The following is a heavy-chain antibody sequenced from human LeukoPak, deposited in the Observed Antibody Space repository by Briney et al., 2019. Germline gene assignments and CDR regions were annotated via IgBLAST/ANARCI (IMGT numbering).Heavy chain of an antibody. J-gene: IGHJ5*02. V-gene: IGHV4-59*01. CDR1: GGSTSSYY. CDR2: IYYSGST. Sequence: SETLSLTCTASGGSTSSYYWSWIRQPPGKGLEWIGYIYYSGSTNYNPPLKSRVTISVDTSKNQFSLKLSSVTAADTAVYYCARDMLDGTDPWGQGTLVTDSS. CDR3: ARDMLDGTDP. D-gene: IGHD3-10*02.